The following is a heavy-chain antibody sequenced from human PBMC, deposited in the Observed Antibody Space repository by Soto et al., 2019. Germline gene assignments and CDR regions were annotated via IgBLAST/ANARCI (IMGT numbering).Heavy chain of an antibody. CDR1: GNRVSSISAA. CDR3: ARAFYSSSSTRTSDP. V-gene: IGHV6-1*01. CDR2: TYYRSKWYN. J-gene: IGHJ5*02. Sequence: SQTLSLTCTISGNRVSSISAAWNSFRQTPSRGLEWLGRTYYRSKWYNDYAVSVKSRITINPDTSRNQFSLQLNSVTPEDTAVYYCARAFYSSSSTRTSDPWGQGTLVTVSS. D-gene: IGHD6-6*01.